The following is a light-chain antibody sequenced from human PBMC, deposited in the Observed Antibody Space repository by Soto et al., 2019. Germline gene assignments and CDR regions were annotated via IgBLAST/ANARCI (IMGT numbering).Light chain of an antibody. CDR3: HPYISYSGT. CDR1: QNISSW. V-gene: IGKV1-5*01. J-gene: IGKJ1*01. Sequence: DSQITQNPSNLSASVGDRVTITCRASQNISSWLAWYQQKPGKAPKLLIYDASSFESGVPSRFSGSGSGTEFTLTISSLQPDDFATYNCHPYISYSGTSGQGTRLDSK. CDR2: DAS.